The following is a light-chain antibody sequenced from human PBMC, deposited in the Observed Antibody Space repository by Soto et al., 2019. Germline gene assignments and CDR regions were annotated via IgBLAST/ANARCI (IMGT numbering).Light chain of an antibody. Sequence: IQLTQSPSSLSASVGDRVTITCRASQGISSSLAWYQQKPGKAPKLLISVASTLQSGVPSRFSGSGSGTDFTLTISSLQPEDVATYYCQKCKVAPFTFGGGTKVDIK. CDR3: QKCKVAPFT. J-gene: IGKJ4*01. CDR2: VAS. V-gene: IGKV1-9*01. CDR1: QGISSS.